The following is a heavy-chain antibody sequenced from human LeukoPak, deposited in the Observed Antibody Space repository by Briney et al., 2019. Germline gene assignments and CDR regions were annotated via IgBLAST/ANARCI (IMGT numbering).Heavy chain of an antibody. CDR1: GGSISSSSYY. CDR2: IYYSGST. CDR3: ARLLYTTHYYGSGSYEI. V-gene: IGHV4-39*01. D-gene: IGHD3-10*01. J-gene: IGHJ4*02. Sequence: PSETLSLTCTVSGGSISSSSYYWGWIRQPPGKGLEWIGSIYYSGSTYYNPSLKSRVTISVDTSKNQFSLKLSSVTAADTAVYYCARLLYTTHYYGSGSYEIWGQGTLVTVSS.